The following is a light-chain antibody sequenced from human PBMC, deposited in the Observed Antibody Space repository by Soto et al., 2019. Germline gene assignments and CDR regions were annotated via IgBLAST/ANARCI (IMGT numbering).Light chain of an antibody. V-gene: IGKV1-39*01. CDR1: QSINKN. Sequence: DMQMTQSPSSLSASVGDRATITCRAGQSINKNLNWFQKKPGKAPKLLIYGASNLHSGVPSRFSGSGAGTELTLNMCSLEPADSGTSVCQKSAKGSPIAFGHGTRLEIK. CDR3: QKSAKGSPIA. J-gene: IGKJ5*01. CDR2: GAS.